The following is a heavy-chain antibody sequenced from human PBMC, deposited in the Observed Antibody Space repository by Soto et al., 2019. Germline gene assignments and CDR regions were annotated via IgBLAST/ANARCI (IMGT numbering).Heavy chain of an antibody. CDR1: GFTFSDYY. V-gene: IGHV3-11*01. D-gene: IGHD3-22*01. J-gene: IGHJ4*02. CDR3: ARDQGYYDSSGYFDY. CDR2: ISSSGSIM. Sequence: LRLSCAASGFTFSDYYMSWIRQAPGKGLEWVSYISSSGSIMYYADSVKGRFTISRDNARNSLYLQLNSLRAEDTAVYYCARDQGYYDSSGYFDYWGQGTLVTVSS.